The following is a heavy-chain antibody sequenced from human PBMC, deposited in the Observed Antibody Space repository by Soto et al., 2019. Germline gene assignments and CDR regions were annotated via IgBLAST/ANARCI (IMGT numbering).Heavy chain of an antibody. D-gene: IGHD6-13*01. CDR1: GGSFSGYY. Sequence: SQTLSLTCAVYGGSFSGYYWSWIRQPPGKGLEWIGEINHSGSTNYNPSLKSRVTISVDTSKNQFSLKLSSVTAADTAVYYCARFSFQSIAAAGTDYYYGMDVWGQGTTVTVSS. J-gene: IGHJ6*02. CDR3: ARFSFQSIAAAGTDYYYGMDV. CDR2: INHSGST. V-gene: IGHV4-34*01.